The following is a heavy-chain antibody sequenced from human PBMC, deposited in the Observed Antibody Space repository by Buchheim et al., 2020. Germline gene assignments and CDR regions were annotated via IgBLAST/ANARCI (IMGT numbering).Heavy chain of an antibody. CDR3: ARGAAAGLTTFDY. V-gene: IGHV3-33*01. CDR1: GFTFSSYG. Sequence: QVQLVESGGGVVQPGRSLRLSCAASGFTFSSYGMHWVRQAPGKGLEWVAVIWYDGSNKYYADSVKGRFTISRDHSKNTLYLPMNSLRAEDTAVYYCARGAAAGLTTFDYWGQGTL. CDR2: IWYDGSNK. D-gene: IGHD6-13*01. J-gene: IGHJ4*02.